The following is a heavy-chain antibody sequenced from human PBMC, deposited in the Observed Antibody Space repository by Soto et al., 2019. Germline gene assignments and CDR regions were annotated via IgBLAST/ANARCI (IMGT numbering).Heavy chain of an antibody. CDR3: ARDRDGDRFDY. D-gene: IGHD4-17*01. V-gene: IGHV4-59*12. J-gene: IGHJ4*02. CDR1: GGSISSYY. Sequence: PSETLSLTCTVSGGSISSYYWSWIRQPPGKGLEWIGYIYYSGSTNYNPSLKSRVTISVDTSKNQFSLKLSSVTAADTAVYYCARDRDGDRFDYWGQGTLVTVSS. CDR2: IYYSGST.